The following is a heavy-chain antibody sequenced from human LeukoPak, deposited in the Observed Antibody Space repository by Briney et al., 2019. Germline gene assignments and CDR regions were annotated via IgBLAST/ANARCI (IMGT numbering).Heavy chain of an antibody. CDR3: ERGKRSHYYDSRSYFDY. CDR2: INHSGST. V-gene: IGHV4-34*01. J-gene: IGHJ4*02. CDR1: GGSFSGYY. Sequence: AETLSLTCAVYGGSFSGYYWSWIRQPPGKGLEWIAEINHSGSTNYNPSLKSRVTISVDTSKNQFSLKLSSVTAADTAVYYCERGKRSHYYDSRSYFDYWGRGTLVTVSS. D-gene: IGHD3-22*01.